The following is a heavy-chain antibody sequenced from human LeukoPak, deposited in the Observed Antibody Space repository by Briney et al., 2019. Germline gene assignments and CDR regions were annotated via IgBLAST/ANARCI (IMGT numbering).Heavy chain of an antibody. CDR3: ARGGIAVPGTNY. CDR2: ISSSRSYT. CDR1: GFTFSDYY. V-gene: IGHV3-11*06. J-gene: IGHJ4*02. D-gene: IGHD6-19*01. Sequence: KPGGSLRLSCAASGFTFSDYYMSWIRQAPGKGLEWVSYISSSRSYTKYGDSVKGRFTISRDNAKNSLYLQMNSLRAEDTAVYYCARGGIAVPGTNYWGQGTLVTVSS.